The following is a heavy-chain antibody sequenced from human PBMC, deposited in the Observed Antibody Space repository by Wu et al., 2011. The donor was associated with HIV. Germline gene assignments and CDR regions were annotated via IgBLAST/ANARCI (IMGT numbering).Heavy chain of an antibody. V-gene: IGHV1-18*01. Sequence: QVQLVQSGPEVMKPGASVKVSCKASGYTFTNYGITWVRQAPGQGLEWMGWISGYNGDTNYAQKLQGRVTMTTDTSTSTAYMEVRSLTSDDTAVYYCARASYYDSSGYGPEFDYWGQGTLVTVSS. CDR3: ARASYYDSSGYGPEFDY. CDR2: ISGYNGDT. D-gene: IGHD3-22*01. CDR1: GYTFTNYG. J-gene: IGHJ4*02.